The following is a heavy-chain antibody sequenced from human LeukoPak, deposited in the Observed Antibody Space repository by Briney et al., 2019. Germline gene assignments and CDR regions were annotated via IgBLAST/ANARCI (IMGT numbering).Heavy chain of an antibody. CDR3: TRDQNFYGSGRGFDP. Sequence: GGSLRLSCAASGFTFSTYSMNWVRQAPGKGLEWVSSITSSNSYIHYADSVRGRFTISRDNAKNSLYLQMNSLRAEDTAIYYCTRDQNFYGSGRGFDPWGQGTLVTVSS. V-gene: IGHV3-21*01. J-gene: IGHJ5*02. CDR2: ITSSNSYI. D-gene: IGHD3-10*01. CDR1: GFTFSTYS.